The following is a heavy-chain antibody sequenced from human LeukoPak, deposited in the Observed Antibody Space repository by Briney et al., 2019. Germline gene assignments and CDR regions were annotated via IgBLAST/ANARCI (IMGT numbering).Heavy chain of an antibody. CDR3: AEDSGYYYKSFDY. V-gene: IGHV3-23*01. Sequence: PGGSLRLSCAASGFTFSSYAMSWVRQAPGKGLEWVSTISGSGSSTYYADSGKGRFTISRDNSKNTLYLQMNSLRAEDTAVYYCAEDSGYYYKSFDYWGQGTLVTVSS. CDR2: ISGSGSST. J-gene: IGHJ4*02. D-gene: IGHD3-22*01. CDR1: GFTFSSYA.